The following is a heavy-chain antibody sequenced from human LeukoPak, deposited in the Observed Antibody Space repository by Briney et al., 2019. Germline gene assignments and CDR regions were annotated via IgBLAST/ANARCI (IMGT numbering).Heavy chain of an antibody. CDR3: AKGPLFGYYYYMDV. J-gene: IGHJ6*03. CDR2: ISYDGSNK. V-gene: IGHV3-30*18. Sequence: PGGSLRLSCAASGFTFSSYGMHWVRQAPGKGLEWVAVISYDGSNKYYADSVKGRFTISRDNSKNTLYLQMNSLRAEDTAVYYCAKGPLFGYYYYMDVWGKGTTVTVSS. D-gene: IGHD3-10*01. CDR1: GFTFSSYG.